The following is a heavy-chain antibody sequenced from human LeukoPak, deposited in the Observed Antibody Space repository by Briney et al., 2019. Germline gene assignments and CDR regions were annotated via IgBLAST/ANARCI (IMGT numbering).Heavy chain of an antibody. CDR2: MNPNSGNT. CDR3: ARGVSSGWYGFYHMDV. D-gene: IGHD6-19*01. J-gene: IGHJ6*03. V-gene: IGHV1-8*01. CDR1: GYTFTSYD. Sequence: ASVKVSCKASGYTFTSYDINWVRQATGQGLEWMGWMNPNSGNTGYAQKFQGRVTMTRNTSISTAYMELSSLRSEDTAVYYCARGVSSGWYGFYHMDVWGKGTTVTVSS.